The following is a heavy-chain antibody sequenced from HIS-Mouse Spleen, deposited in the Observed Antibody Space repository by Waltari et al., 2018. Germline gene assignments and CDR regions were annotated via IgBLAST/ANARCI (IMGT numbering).Heavy chain of an antibody. CDR1: GGSISSSSYY. V-gene: IGHV4-39*07. CDR3: AREIPYSSSWYDWYFDL. D-gene: IGHD6-13*01. J-gene: IGHJ2*01. Sequence: QLQLQESGPGLVKPSETLSLTCTVSGGSISSSSYYWGWIRQPPGKGRGWIGRMYYSGRPYYSASRMRRVTISVDTSKTQFSLKLSSGTAADTAVYYCAREIPYSSSWYDWYFDLWGHGTLVTVSS. CDR2: MYYSGRP.